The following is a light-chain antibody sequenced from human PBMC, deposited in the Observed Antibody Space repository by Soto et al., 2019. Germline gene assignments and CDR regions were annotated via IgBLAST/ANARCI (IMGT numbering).Light chain of an antibody. CDR1: QSLLHSNGYNY. CDR3: VQALQTPPA. CDR2: LGS. V-gene: IGKV2-28*01. Sequence: EIVMTQSPLSLPVTPGEPASISCRSSQSLLHSNGYNYVDWDRQKRGQSPQLLIYLGSNRASGVPDRVSGSGSGTDFTLKISRVEAEDVGVYYCVQALQTPPAFGQGTRLESK. J-gene: IGKJ5*01.